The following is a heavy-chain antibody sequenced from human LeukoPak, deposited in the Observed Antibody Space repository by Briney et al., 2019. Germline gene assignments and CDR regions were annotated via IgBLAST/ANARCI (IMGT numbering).Heavy chain of an antibody. Sequence: PSETLSLTCTVSGDSSFNSLYSWGWIRQPPGKGLEWIGSIDYSGSTYYNPSLKSRATISIDTSKNQFSLRLSSVTAADTAVYYCARQRTVWFGELWVIDPWGQGTLVTVSS. V-gene: IGHV4-39*01. CDR1: GDSSFNSLYS. CDR3: ARQRTVWFGELWVIDP. D-gene: IGHD3-10*01. CDR2: IDYSGST. J-gene: IGHJ5*02.